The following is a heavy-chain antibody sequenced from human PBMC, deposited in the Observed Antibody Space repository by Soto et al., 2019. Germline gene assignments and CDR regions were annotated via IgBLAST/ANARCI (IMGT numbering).Heavy chain of an antibody. D-gene: IGHD1-1*01. CDR2: ISAYNDHT. CDR1: GYIMTTYG. Sequence: QVQLVQSVTEVKKPGASVKVSCKASGYIMTTYGVSWVRQAPGQGLEWVGWISAYNDHTNYAQKFQGRVTMTTDTSTSTAYMELRSLRSDDTAVYYCARGTYFDYWGQGTLVTVSS. J-gene: IGHJ4*02. CDR3: ARGTYFDY. V-gene: IGHV1-18*01.